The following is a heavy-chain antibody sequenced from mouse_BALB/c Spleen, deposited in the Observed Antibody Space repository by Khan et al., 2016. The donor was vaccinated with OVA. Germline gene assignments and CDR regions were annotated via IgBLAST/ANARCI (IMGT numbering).Heavy chain of an antibody. CDR1: GYTFTSYT. D-gene: IGHD2-14*01. V-gene: IGHV1-4*01. CDR3: VREGAYDRSDGWFAY. J-gene: IGHJ3*01. CDR2: INPSNNYT. Sequence: QVQLQQSGAELARPGASVKMSCKASGYTFTSYTIHWIRQRPGHALEWIGHINPSNNYTNYNQNFKDKATLIVDKSSTTAYMQLSSLTSEDSAVYYCVREGAYDRSDGWFAYWGQGTLVTVSA.